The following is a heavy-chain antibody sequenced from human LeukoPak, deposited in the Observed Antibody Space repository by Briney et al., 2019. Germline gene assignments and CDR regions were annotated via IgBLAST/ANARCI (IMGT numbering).Heavy chain of an antibody. D-gene: IGHD1-26*01. Sequence: QPGGSLRLSCAASGFTFSDYAMSWVRQAPGKGLEWVSAFSGNGGTRYYADSVKGRFTISRDNSRNTLYLQMNSLRAEDTAVYYCAKVGGSTSYYYYYIDVWGKGTTVTVSS. CDR1: GFTFSDYA. CDR2: FSGNGGTR. J-gene: IGHJ6*03. CDR3: AKVGGSTSYYYYYIDV. V-gene: IGHV3-23*01.